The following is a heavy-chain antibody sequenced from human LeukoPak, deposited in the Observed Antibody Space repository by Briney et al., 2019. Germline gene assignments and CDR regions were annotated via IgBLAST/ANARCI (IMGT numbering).Heavy chain of an antibody. CDR1: GFTFSSYS. CDR3: ARSKPWGYCSGGSCYPTYYYYYMDV. Sequence: GGSLRPSCAASGFTFSSYSMNWVRQAPGRGLEWVSSISSSSNYIYYVDSVKGRFTTSRDNAKNSLFLQMNSLRAEDTAVYFCARSKPWGYCSGGSCYPTYYYYYMDVWGKGTTVTVSS. D-gene: IGHD2-15*01. V-gene: IGHV3-21*01. J-gene: IGHJ6*03. CDR2: ISSSSNYI.